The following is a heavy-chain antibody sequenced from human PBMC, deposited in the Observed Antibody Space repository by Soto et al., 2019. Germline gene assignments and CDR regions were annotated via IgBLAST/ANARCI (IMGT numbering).Heavy chain of an antibody. CDR1: VFTFSSYE. CDR3: TKEKSVMYSGYDAFDI. Sequence: PWWSLRLSCSASVFTFSSYEMDWFRQAPGKGLEWVAYISSSGTILYGESVKGRFTISRDNADNSLYLQMNSLTAEDTAVYYCTKEKSVMYSGYDAFDIWGRGTMVTVSS. CDR2: ISSSGTI. J-gene: IGHJ3*02. D-gene: IGHD5-12*01. V-gene: IGHV3-48*03.